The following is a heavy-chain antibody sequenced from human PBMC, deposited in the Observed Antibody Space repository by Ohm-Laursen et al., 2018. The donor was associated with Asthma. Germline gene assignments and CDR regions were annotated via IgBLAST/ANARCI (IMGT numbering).Heavy chain of an antibody. V-gene: IGHV4-39*07. CDR1: GGSISSSSYY. Sequence: SETLSLTCTVSGGSISSSSYYWGWIRQPPGKGLEWIGYIYHSGSTYYNPSLKSRVTISVDRSKNQFSLKLSSVTAADTAVYYCARAKGGYYDSSGYYSIFDYWGQGTLVTVSS. CDR2: IYHSGST. J-gene: IGHJ4*02. D-gene: IGHD3-22*01. CDR3: ARAKGGYYDSSGYYSIFDY.